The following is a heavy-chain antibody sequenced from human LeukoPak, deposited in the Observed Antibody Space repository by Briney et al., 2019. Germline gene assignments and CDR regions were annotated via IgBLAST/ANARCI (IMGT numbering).Heavy chain of an antibody. J-gene: IGHJ4*02. Sequence: GGSLRLSCAASGFTVSSNYMSWVRQAPGKGLEWVSVIYSGGRTYYADSVKGRFTIARDNSKNTLYLQMNSLRAEDTAVYYCTRESNSGYYLSYWGQGTLVTVSS. D-gene: IGHD3-22*01. CDR3: TRESNSGYYLSY. CDR1: GFTVSSNY. CDR2: IYSGGRT. V-gene: IGHV3-66*01.